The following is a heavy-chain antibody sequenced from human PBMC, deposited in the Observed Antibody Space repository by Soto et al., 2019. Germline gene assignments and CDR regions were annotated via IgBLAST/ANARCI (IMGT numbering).Heavy chain of an antibody. CDR2: INAGYGNT. J-gene: IGHJ4*02. V-gene: IGHV1-3*01. D-gene: IGHD7-27*01. CDR1: GYIFNNYV. CDR3: ARDTGDGTFDF. Sequence: ASVKVSCKASGYIFNNYVLHWVRQAPGQRLEWMGWINAGYGNTKSSQKFQDRVTISRDTSASTAYMELTSLRSEDTAVYYCARDTGDGTFDFWGQGTLVTVSS.